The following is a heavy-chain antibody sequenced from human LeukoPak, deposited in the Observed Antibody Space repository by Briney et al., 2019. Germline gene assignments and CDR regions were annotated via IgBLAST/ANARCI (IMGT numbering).Heavy chain of an antibody. CDR2: IHHSGST. CDR1: GYSFNSGYY. J-gene: IGHJ4*02. CDR3: AKQRGATPYYFDY. D-gene: IGHD1-26*01. V-gene: IGHV4-38-2*02. Sequence: SETLPLTCTVSGYSFNSGYYWGWIRQAPGKGLEWIGNIHHSGSTYYNPSLKSRVTISVDSSKNAFSLKLNSVTAADTAVYYCAKQRGATPYYFDYWGQGTLVTVSS.